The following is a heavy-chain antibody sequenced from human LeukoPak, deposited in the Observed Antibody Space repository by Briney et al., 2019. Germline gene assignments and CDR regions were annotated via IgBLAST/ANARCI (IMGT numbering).Heavy chain of an antibody. CDR1: GFTFSSYA. Sequence: GGSLRLSCAASGFTFSSYAMTWVRHSSGKGLDWVSAISAGGGNTYYADSVKGRFTISRDNSKNTLYLHINSLRAEDTALYYCAEINRGQVAGHVDFWGQGTLVSVSS. J-gene: IGHJ4*02. V-gene: IGHV3-23*01. D-gene: IGHD6-19*01. CDR3: AEINRGQVAGHVDF. CDR2: ISAGGGNT.